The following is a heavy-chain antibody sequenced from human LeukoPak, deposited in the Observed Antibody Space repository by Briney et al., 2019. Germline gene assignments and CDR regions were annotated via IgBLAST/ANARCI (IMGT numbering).Heavy chain of an antibody. D-gene: IGHD3-10*01. J-gene: IGHJ3*02. Sequence: SETLSLTCTVSGGSISNSNNYWGWIRQPPGKGLEWIGSIYYGGSTYYHPFLKRRVTISVDTSKNQFSLKLSSVTVADTAVYYCARHRGYYGSGSYFNMRDALDIWGQGTMVTVSS. CDR2: IYYGGST. V-gene: IGHV4-39*01. CDR1: GGSISNSNNY. CDR3: ARHRGYYGSGSYFNMRDALDI.